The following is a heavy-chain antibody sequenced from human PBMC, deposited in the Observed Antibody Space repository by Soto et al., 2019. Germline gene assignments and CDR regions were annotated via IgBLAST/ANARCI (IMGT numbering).Heavy chain of an antibody. Sequence: SEILSLTCTVSGGSISSSSYYWGWIRQPPGKGLEWIGSIYYSGSTYYNPSLKSRVTISVDTSKNQFSLKLSSVTAADTAVYYCARDLLWFGEFTYGMDVWGQGTTVTVSS. CDR2: IYYSGST. J-gene: IGHJ6*02. CDR3: ARDLLWFGEFTYGMDV. D-gene: IGHD3-10*01. CDR1: GGSISSSSYY. V-gene: IGHV4-39*02.